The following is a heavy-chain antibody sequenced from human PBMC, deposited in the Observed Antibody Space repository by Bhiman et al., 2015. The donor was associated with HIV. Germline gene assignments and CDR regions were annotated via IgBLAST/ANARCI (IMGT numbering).Heavy chain of an antibody. Sequence: EVQLVESGGGLVQPGRSLRLSCAASGFTFEDYAMHWVRQAPGKGLEWVSGISWNSGSIGYADSVKGRFNISRDNAKKSLYLQMTSLRPEDTAVYYCARGAPDGYTFVNYWGQGTLVTVSS. D-gene: IGHD5-24*01. J-gene: IGHJ4*02. CDR1: GFTFEDYA. CDR2: ISWNSGSI. CDR3: ARGAPDGYTFVNY. V-gene: IGHV3-9*01.